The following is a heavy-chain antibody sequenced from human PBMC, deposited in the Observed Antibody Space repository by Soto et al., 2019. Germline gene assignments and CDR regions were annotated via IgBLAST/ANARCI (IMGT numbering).Heavy chain of an antibody. V-gene: IGHV1-3*01. D-gene: IGHD6-19*01. J-gene: IGHJ6*02. CDR1: GYTFTSYA. CDR3: ARNPTGDSSEYYYYGMDV. CDR2: INAGNGNT. Sequence: QVQLVQSGAEVKKPGASVKVSCKASGYTFTSYAMHWVRQAPGQRLEWMGWINAGNGNTKYSQKVQGRVTITRDTSASTAYMELSSLRSEDTAVYYCARNPTGDSSEYYYYGMDVWGQGTTVTVSS.